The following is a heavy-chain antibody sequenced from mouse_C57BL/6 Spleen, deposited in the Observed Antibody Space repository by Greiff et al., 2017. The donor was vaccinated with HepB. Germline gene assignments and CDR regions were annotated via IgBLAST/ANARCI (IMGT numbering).Heavy chain of an antibody. CDR2: INPNNGGT. V-gene: IGHV1-26*01. J-gene: IGHJ3*01. CDR3: ARDDYDERRAD. Sequence: EVQLQQSGPELVKPGASVKISCKASGYTFTDYYMNWVKQSHGKSLEWIGDINPNNGGTRYNQKFKGKATLTVDKSSSTAYMEIRSLTSEDSAVYYCARDDYDERRADWGQGTLVTVSA. CDR1: GYTFTDYY. D-gene: IGHD2-4*01.